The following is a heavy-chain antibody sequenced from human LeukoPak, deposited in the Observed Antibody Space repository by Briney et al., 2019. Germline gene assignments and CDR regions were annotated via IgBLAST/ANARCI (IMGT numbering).Heavy chain of an antibody. CDR2: IYYSGST. CDR3: ARVPDYGDYVLFDY. Sequence: SETLSLTCTVSGGSISSSSYYWGWIRQPPGKGLEWIGYIYYSGSTYYNPSLKSRVTISVDTSKNQFSLKLSSVTAADTAVYYCARVPDYGDYVLFDYWGQGTLVTVSS. D-gene: IGHD4-17*01. J-gene: IGHJ4*02. CDR1: GGSISSSSYY. V-gene: IGHV4-30-4*08.